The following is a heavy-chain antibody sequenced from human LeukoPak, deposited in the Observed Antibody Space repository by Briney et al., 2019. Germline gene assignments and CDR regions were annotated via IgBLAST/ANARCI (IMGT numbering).Heavy chain of an antibody. CDR3: ARGGVITMIVVVIKKYDAFDI. J-gene: IGHJ3*02. D-gene: IGHD3-22*01. Sequence: SETLSLTCTVSGGSISSHYWSWIRQPPGKGLEWIGYIYYSGSTNYNPSLKSRVTISVDTSKNQFSLKLSSVTAADTAVYYCARGGVITMIVVVIKKYDAFDIWGQGTMVTVSS. CDR1: GGSISSHY. CDR2: IYYSGST. V-gene: IGHV4-59*11.